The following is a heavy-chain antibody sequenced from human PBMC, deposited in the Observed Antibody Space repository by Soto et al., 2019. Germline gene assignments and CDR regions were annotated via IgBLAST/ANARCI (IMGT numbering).Heavy chain of an antibody. Sequence: GGSLRLSCAASGFTFSSYAMHWVRQAPGKGLEWVAVISYDGSNKYYADSVKGRFTISRDNSKNTLYLQMNSLRAEDTAVYYCARDRVVVAATPSHVDYWGQGTLVTVSS. CDR1: GFTFSSYA. CDR2: ISYDGSNK. CDR3: ARDRVVVAATPSHVDY. J-gene: IGHJ4*02. D-gene: IGHD2-15*01. V-gene: IGHV3-30-3*01.